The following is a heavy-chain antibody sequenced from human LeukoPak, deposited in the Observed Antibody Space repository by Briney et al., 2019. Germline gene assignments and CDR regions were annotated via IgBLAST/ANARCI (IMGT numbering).Heavy chain of an antibody. D-gene: IGHD4-23*01. CDR1: GFTFSSNG. V-gene: IGHV3-30*02. CDR2: IRYDGSNK. Sequence: PAGTLTLSCAASGFTFSSNGMHWVRQAPPKGLGWVAFIRYDGSNKYYTDSVKGRFTISIDNSKNTLYLQMNSLRAEETAVYYCARHVSGRWELFFDSWGQGALVTVSS. J-gene: IGHJ4*02. CDR3: ARHVSGRWELFFDS.